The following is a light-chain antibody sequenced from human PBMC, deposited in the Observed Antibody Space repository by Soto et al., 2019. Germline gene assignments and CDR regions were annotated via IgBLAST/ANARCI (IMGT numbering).Light chain of an antibody. Sequence: EIVLTQSPGTLSLSPGKRATLSCRASQSVSSSYLAWYQQKPGQAPRLLIYGASSRATDIPDRFSGSGSGTDFTLTISRLEPEDFAVYYCQQYGTSPWTSGQGTKVDIK. V-gene: IGKV3-20*01. CDR2: GAS. CDR3: QQYGTSPWT. J-gene: IGKJ1*01. CDR1: QSVSSSY.